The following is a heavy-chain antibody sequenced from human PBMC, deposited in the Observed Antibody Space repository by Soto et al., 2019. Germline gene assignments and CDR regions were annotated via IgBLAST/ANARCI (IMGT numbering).Heavy chain of an antibody. CDR3: AGEQLGNYYGMDV. CDR1: GGSISSSSYY. D-gene: IGHD6-6*01. V-gene: IGHV4-39*01. Sequence: PSETLSVTCTVSGGSISSSSYYWGWIRQPPGKGLEWIGSIYYSGSTYYNPSLKSRVTISVDTSKNQFSLKLSSVTAADTAVYYCAGEQLGNYYGMDVWGQGTTVTVSS. CDR2: IYYSGST. J-gene: IGHJ6*02.